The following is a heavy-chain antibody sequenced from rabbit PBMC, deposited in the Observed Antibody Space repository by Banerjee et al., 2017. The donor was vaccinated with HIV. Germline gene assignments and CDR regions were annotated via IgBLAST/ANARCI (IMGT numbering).Heavy chain of an antibody. Sequence: QEQLEESGGGLVKPEGSLTLTCKASGFDLSNYYYMSWVRQAPGKGLEWIACINTSSGNTVYASWAKGRFTISRTSSTTVTLQMTSLTAADTATYFCARDLAAVIGWNFNFWGPGTLVTVS. J-gene: IGHJ4*01. V-gene: IGHV1S45*01. D-gene: IGHD1-1*01. CDR1: GFDLSNYYY. CDR3: ARDLAAVIGWNFNF. CDR2: INTSSGNT.